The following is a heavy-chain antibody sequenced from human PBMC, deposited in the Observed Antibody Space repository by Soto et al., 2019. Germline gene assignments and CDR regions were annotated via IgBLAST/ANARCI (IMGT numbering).Heavy chain of an antibody. CDR2: ISAYNGDT. CDR3: ARSGAYCTSITCLFDSF. V-gene: IGHV1-18*01. CDR1: GYTFTIYG. D-gene: IGHD2-8*01. Sequence: ASVKVSCKASGYTFTIYGYAWVLQAPGQGLEWMGWISAYNGDTNYAQKFQDRVTLTTDTSTTTAHMELRNLGSDDTAVYYCARSGAYCTSITCLFDSFWGLGTLVTVSS. J-gene: IGHJ4*02.